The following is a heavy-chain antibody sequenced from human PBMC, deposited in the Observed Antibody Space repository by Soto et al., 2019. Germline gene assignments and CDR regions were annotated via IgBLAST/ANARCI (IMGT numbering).Heavy chain of an antibody. Sequence: GGSLRLSCTASGFTFSNYAMSWVRQAPGMGLEWVSTISDSVVNTFFGDSMKDRFTISRDNSKSTVYLQLNTVRAEDTAIYYCARAIVADFFDYWGQGTLVTVSS. J-gene: IGHJ4*02. V-gene: IGHV3-23*01. CDR2: ISDSVVNT. CDR3: ARAIVADFFDY. D-gene: IGHD6-25*01. CDR1: GFTFSNYA.